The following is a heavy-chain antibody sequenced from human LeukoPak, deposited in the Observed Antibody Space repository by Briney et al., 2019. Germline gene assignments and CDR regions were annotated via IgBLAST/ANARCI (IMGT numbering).Heavy chain of an antibody. D-gene: IGHD6-19*01. J-gene: IGHJ4*02. CDR3: ASWSIQYSSGWYFDL. V-gene: IGHV5-51*01. CDR1: GYSFTSYW. Sequence: GDSLKISCKGSGYSFTSYWIGWVRQMPGKGLEWMGIIYPGDSDTRYSPSFQGQVTISADKSISTAYLQWSSLKASDTAMYYCASWSIQYSSGWYFDLWGQGTLVTVSS. CDR2: IYPGDSDT.